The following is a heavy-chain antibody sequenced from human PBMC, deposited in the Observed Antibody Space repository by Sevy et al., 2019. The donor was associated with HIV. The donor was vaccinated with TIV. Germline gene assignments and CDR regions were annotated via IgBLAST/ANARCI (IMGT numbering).Heavy chain of an antibody. CDR3: TTHAGIAAAGRVFDY. D-gene: IGHD6-13*01. CDR2: IRNKADSYTT. CDR1: GFTFSDHY. V-gene: IGHV3-72*01. Sequence: GGSLRLSCAASGFTFSDHYMEWVRQAPGKGLEWVGRIRNKADSYTTEYAASVKGRFTISRDDSKNPLYLLMNSLKTEDTAVYHCTTHAGIAAAGRVFDYWGQGTLVTVSS. J-gene: IGHJ4*02.